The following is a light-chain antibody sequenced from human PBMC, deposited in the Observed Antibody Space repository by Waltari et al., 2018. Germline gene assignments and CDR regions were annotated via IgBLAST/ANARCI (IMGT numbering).Light chain of an antibody. CDR2: DVS. CDR3: SSQSSDNIVL. J-gene: IGLJ3*02. CDR1: RSAVGNNNP. Sequence: QSALTQPASVSGSPGQSITISCTGTRSAVGNNNPVSWYQDHPGQGPKVIIYDVSDRPSGVSARFSGSKSGNTASLTISGLQAEDEADYYCSSQSSDNIVLFGGGTRVTVL. V-gene: IGLV2-14*03.